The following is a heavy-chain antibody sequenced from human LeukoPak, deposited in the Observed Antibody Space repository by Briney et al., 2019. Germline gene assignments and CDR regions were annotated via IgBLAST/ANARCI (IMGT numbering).Heavy chain of an antibody. D-gene: IGHD6-13*01. CDR1: GGSISSYY. V-gene: IGHV4-4*07. J-gene: IGHJ5*02. CDR3: ARSGRDSSSWSNNWFDP. CDR2: IYTSGST. Sequence: SETLSLTCTVSGGSISSYYWSWVRQPAGKGLEWIGRIYTSGSTNYNPSHTSRGTMSVDTSKNQFSLKLSSVPAADTAVYYCARSGRDSSSWSNNWFDPWGQGTLVTVSS.